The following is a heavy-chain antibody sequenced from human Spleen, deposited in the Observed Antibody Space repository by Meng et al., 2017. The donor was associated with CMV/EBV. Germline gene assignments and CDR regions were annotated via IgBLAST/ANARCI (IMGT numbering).Heavy chain of an antibody. D-gene: IGHD3-10*01. Sequence: ESLKISCAASGFTFSNAWMSWVRQAPGKGLEWVGNIYKSGRTFYSPSLKTRVTMSVDTSKNQFSLKLRSVTAADTAVYYCARFPFDYWGQGTLVTVS. CDR3: ARFPFDY. CDR1: GFTFSNAW. J-gene: IGHJ4*02. CDR2: IYKSGRT. V-gene: IGHV4-59*04.